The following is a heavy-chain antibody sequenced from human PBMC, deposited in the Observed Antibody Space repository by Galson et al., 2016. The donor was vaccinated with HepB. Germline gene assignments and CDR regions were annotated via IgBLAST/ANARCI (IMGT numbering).Heavy chain of an antibody. Sequence: SVKVSCKASGYTFTTYRVSWVRQAPGQGLEWMGRIRGDNGATDYAQNFQGRVTMTTDTSTSKAYMELRSLRSDDTAMYYWVRDRDCSRGACMDDWGQGSLVTVSS. CDR2: IRGDNGAT. D-gene: IGHD2-15*01. J-gene: IGHJ4*02. V-gene: IGHV1-18*01. CDR1: GYTFTTYR. CDR3: VRDRDCSRGACMDD.